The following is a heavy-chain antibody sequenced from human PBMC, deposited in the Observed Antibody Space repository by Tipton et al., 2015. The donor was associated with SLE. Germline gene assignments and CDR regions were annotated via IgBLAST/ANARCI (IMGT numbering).Heavy chain of an antibody. Sequence: TLSLTCTVSGGSISSGNYYWSWIRQPPGKGLEWIGYIYYSGGTNYNPYPRSRVTILVDRSQNQFSLKLSSVTAADTAVYYCARDREAGDGYNFDYWGQGTLVTVSS. J-gene: IGHJ4*02. D-gene: IGHD5-24*01. CDR2: IYYSGGT. CDR3: ARDREAGDGYNFDY. CDR1: GGSISSGNYY. V-gene: IGHV4-61*01.